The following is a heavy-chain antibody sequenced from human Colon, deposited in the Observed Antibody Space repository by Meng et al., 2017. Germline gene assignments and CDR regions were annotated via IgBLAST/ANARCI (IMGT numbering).Heavy chain of an antibody. J-gene: IGHJ4*02. V-gene: IGHV3-7*01. Sequence: GGSLRLSCPAPQFTFGSHWMAWVRQAPGKGLEWVAKINPDGSDIHYMDSVKGRFTISRDNSKDSLYLQMNSRSVDDTAFYYCARDHWYSIDYWGQGTLVTVSS. D-gene: IGHD2-21*02. CDR3: ARDHWYSIDY. CDR1: QFTFGSHW. CDR2: INPDGSDI.